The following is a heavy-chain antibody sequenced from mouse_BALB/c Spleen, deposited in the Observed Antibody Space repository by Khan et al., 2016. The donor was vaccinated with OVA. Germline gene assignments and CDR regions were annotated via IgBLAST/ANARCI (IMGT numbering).Heavy chain of an antibody. D-gene: IGHD2-10*01. CDR2: IWSDGGT. CDR3: ARQPYYHYYVMDY. Sequence: QVQLKESGPGLVAPSQSLSITCTISGFSLTNYGIHWVRQPPGKGLEWLVVIWSDGGTTYNSVLKSRLSISKDNSKSQVFLKMHSLQIDDTAMYXCARQPYYHYYVMDYWGQGTSVTVSS. V-gene: IGHV2-6-1*01. CDR1: GFSLTNYG. J-gene: IGHJ4*01.